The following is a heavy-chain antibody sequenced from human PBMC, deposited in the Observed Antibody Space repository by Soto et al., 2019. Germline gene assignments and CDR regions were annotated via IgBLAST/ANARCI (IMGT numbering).Heavy chain of an antibody. D-gene: IGHD2-15*01. Sequence: GGSLRLSCAASGFTFSSYWMSWVRQAPGKGLEWVANIKQDGSEKYYVDSVKGRFTISRDNAKNSLYLQMNSLRAEDTAVYYCARDTVVVVAATHYFDYWGQGTLVTVSS. CDR1: GFTFSSYW. CDR2: IKQDGSEK. V-gene: IGHV3-7*01. CDR3: ARDTVVVVAATHYFDY. J-gene: IGHJ4*02.